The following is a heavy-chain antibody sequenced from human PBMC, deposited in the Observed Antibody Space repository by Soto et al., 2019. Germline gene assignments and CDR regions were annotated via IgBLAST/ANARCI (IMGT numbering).Heavy chain of an antibody. Sequence: PSETLSLTCTVSGGSISSGGYYWSWILQHPGKGLEWIGYIYYSGSTYYNPSLKSRVTISVDTSKNQFSLKLSSVTAADTAVYYCARDVPTMTYSNNWFDPWGQGTLVTVSS. CDR1: GGSISSGGYY. D-gene: IGHD2-15*01. CDR2: IYYSGST. CDR3: ARDVPTMTYSNNWFDP. J-gene: IGHJ5*02. V-gene: IGHV4-31*03.